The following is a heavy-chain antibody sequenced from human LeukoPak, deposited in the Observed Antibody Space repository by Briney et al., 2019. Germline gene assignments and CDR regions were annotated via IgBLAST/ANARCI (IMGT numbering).Heavy chain of an antibody. D-gene: IGHD3-22*01. V-gene: IGHV4-39*07. CDR1: GGSISSSSYY. J-gene: IGHJ4*02. CDR3: ARATSGYLGR. CDR2: IYYSGST. Sequence: SETLSLTCTVSGGSISSSSYYWGWIRQPPGKGLEWIGSIYYSGSTYYNPSLKSRVTISVDTSKNQFSLKLSSVTAADTAVYYCARATSGYLGRWGQGTLVTVSS.